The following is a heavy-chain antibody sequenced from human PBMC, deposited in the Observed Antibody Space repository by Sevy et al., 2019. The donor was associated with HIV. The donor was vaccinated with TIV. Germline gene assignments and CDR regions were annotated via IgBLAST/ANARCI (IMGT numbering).Heavy chain of an antibody. CDR3: ARPYGSGSWEAFDI. Sequence: GWSLRLSCAASGFTFSTYTMNWVRQAPGKGLEWVSSISSSSNYIYYADSLKGRFTISRDNAKNSVYLQMNSLRAEDTAVYYCARPYGSGSWEAFDIWGQGTMVTVSS. CDR1: GFTFSTYT. D-gene: IGHD3-10*01. J-gene: IGHJ3*02. V-gene: IGHV3-21*01. CDR2: ISSSSNYI.